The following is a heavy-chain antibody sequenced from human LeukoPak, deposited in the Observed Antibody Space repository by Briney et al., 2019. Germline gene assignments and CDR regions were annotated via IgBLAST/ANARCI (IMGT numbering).Heavy chain of an antibody. CDR2: IYPCDSYT. V-gene: IGHV5-51*01. Sequence: GESLKISCKGSGYSFTSYWIGLVRQMPGKGLEWVGIIYPCDSYTRYSPSFQGQGTISADKSISPAYLQSGNPKAWDTASDFFARLSGPTQGASYYYYGMDVWGQGTTVTVSS. J-gene: IGHJ6*02. CDR1: GYSFTSYW. CDR3: ARLSGPTQGASYYYYGMDV. D-gene: IGHD3-16*01.